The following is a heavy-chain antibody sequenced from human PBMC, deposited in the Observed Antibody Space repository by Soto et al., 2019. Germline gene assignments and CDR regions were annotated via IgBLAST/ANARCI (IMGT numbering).Heavy chain of an antibody. CDR3: ACPRPTWSPFYAFDV. CDR1: GFTFSTYW. D-gene: IGHD2-8*02. Sequence: EMQLVESGGRLVQPGGSLRLSCAASGFTFSTYWMAWVRQAPGKGLVWVSRLNTDGSTTNYADSVRGRFTISRDNAKNTIYLQMNSVRVDDTALYSCACPRPTWSPFYAFDVWGQGTLVTVSS. J-gene: IGHJ3*01. CDR2: LNTDGSTT. V-gene: IGHV3-74*01.